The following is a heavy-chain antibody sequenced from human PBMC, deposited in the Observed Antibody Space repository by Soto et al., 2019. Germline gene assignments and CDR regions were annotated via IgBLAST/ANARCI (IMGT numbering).Heavy chain of an antibody. Sequence: QVQLQESGPGLVKPSQTLSLTCTVSGDSINSGIYNWNWIRQPPGKGLEWIGYMHYSGSTYYNPSLKSRVSISIDTSKKHFSLKLSSVTAADTAVYYCARGETYYYGSGSSNYFDPWGQVTLVTVSS. D-gene: IGHD3-10*01. J-gene: IGHJ5*02. CDR1: GDSINSGIYN. CDR3: ARGETYYYGSGSSNYFDP. V-gene: IGHV4-30-4*01. CDR2: MHYSGST.